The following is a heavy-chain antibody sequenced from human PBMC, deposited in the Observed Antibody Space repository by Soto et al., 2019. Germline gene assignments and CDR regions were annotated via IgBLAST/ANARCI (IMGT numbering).Heavy chain of an antibody. CDR3: ASSAITLFGVVSIPPHYYSEMDV. CDR1: GGTFNRYA. CDR2: IIPIFGIG. V-gene: IGHV1-69*01. J-gene: IGHJ6*02. D-gene: IGHD3-3*01. Sequence: QVQLVQSGAEVKKPGSSVKVSCKASGGTFNRYAISWVRQAPGQGLEWMGGIIPIFGIGNDAQRFQGRVTITADESTGTAYMELSSLRSEGTGVYYCASSAITLFGVVSIPPHYYSEMDVWGQGTTVTVSS.